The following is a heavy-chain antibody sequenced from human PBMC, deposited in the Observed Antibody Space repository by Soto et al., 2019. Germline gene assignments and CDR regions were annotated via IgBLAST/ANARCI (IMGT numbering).Heavy chain of an antibody. Sequence: GESLKISCKGSGYSFTSYWIGWVRQMPGKGLEWMGIIYPGDSDTRYSPSFQGQVTISADKSISTAYLQWSSLKASDPAMYYCARAAIAVAGTKHYYYYYGMDVWGQGTTVTVSS. J-gene: IGHJ6*02. D-gene: IGHD6-19*01. CDR2: IYPGDSDT. CDR3: ARAAIAVAGTKHYYYYYGMDV. V-gene: IGHV5-51*01. CDR1: GYSFTSYW.